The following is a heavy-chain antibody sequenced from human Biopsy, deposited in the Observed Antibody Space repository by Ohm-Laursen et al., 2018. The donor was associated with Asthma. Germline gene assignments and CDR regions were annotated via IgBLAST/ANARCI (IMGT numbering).Heavy chain of an antibody. CDR3: ARVLEGSDWGPFYFFGLDV. Sequence: SLRLSCAASGFTFSGYTMNWVRQAPGKGLEWVSSISSSGSTRYPAESVMGRFTISRDNDRNSLFLQMTSLRAEDTGIYFCARVLEGSDWGPFYFFGLDVWGQGTPVAVSS. D-gene: IGHD7-27*01. J-gene: IGHJ6*02. V-gene: IGHV3-21*04. CDR2: ISSSGSTR. CDR1: GFTFSGYT.